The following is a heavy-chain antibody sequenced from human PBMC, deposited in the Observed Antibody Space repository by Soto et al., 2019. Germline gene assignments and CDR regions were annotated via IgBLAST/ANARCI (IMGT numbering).Heavy chain of an antibody. CDR2: ISYDGSNK. CDR3: ARDLYYYGSGSYLFDY. J-gene: IGHJ4*02. Sequence: GGSLRLSCAASGFTFSSYAMHWVRQAPGKGLEWVAVISYDGSNKYYADSVKGRFTISRDNSKNTLYLQMNSLRAEDTAVYYCARDLYYYGSGSYLFDYWGQGTPVTSPQ. D-gene: IGHD3-10*01. CDR1: GFTFSSYA. V-gene: IGHV3-30-3*01.